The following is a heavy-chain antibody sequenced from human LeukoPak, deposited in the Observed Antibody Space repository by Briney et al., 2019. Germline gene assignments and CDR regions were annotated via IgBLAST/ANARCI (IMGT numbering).Heavy chain of an antibody. V-gene: IGHV1-69*13. D-gene: IGHD6-6*01. J-gene: IGHJ6*03. CDR1: GGTFSSYA. Sequence: SVKVSCKASGGTFSSYAISWVRQAPGQGLEWMGGIIPIFGTANYAQKFQGRVTITADESTSTAYMELSGLRSEDTAVYYCARGSSSSGNYYYCYMDVWGKGTTVTVSS. CDR3: ARGSSSSGNYYYCYMDV. CDR2: IIPIFGTA.